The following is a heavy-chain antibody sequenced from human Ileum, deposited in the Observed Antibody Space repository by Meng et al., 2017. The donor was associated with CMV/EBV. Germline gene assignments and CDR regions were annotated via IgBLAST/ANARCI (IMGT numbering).Heavy chain of an antibody. Sequence: QLVESGGGLTPPGGASRLACAASGFTVSSNYMSWVRQAPGKGLEWVYIIYSDGNTYYADSVKGRFTISRDNSKTTLYLQMNSLRAEDTAVYYCAREGTGNFDYWGQGTLVTVSS. CDR2: IYSDGNT. CDR3: AREGTGNFDY. D-gene: IGHD3-10*01. J-gene: IGHJ4*02. V-gene: IGHV3-53*01. CDR1: GFTVSSNY.